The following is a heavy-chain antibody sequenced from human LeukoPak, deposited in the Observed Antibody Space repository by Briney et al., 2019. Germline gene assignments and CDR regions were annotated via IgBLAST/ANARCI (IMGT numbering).Heavy chain of an antibody. CDR2: IYYSGST. V-gene: IGHV4-61*08. CDR1: GGSISSGGYY. J-gene: IGHJ4*02. D-gene: IGHD4-17*01. Sequence: SETLSLTCTVSGGSISSGGYYWSWIRQHPGKGLEWIGYIYYSGSTNYNPSLKSRVTISVDTSKNQFSLKLSSVTAADTAVYYCARTRTIDYGDPHYFDYWGQGTLVTVSS. CDR3: ARTRTIDYGDPHYFDY.